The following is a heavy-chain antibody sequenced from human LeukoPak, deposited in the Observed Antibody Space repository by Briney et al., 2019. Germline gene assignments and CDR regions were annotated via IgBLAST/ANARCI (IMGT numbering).Heavy chain of an antibody. Sequence: GGSLRLSRAASGFTFTSYAMSWVRQAPGQGLEWMGIINPSGGSTTYAQRFQGRVTMTRDTSTSTVYMELSSLRSEDTAVYYCARGRDRTIFGVDSFDYWGQGTLVTVSS. CDR1: GFTFTSYA. D-gene: IGHD3-3*01. J-gene: IGHJ4*02. V-gene: IGHV1-46*01. CDR2: INPSGGST. CDR3: ARGRDRTIFGVDSFDY.